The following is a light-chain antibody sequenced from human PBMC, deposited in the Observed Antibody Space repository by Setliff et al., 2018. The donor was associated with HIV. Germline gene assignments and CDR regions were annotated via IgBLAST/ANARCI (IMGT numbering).Light chain of an antibody. CDR2: EVT. CDR3: SSYSSTSALEV. Sequence: QSALTQPASVSGSPGQSITISCTGTSGDVGGYNYVSWYQQRPGKAPKLMIFEVTNRPSGVSNRCSGSKSGNTASLTISGLQADDEADYYCSSYSSTSALEVFGGGTKVTVL. J-gene: IGLJ2*01. CDR1: SGDVGGYNY. V-gene: IGLV2-14*01.